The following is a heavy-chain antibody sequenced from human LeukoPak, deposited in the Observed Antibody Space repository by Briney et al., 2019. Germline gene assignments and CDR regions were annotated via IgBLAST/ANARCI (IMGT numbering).Heavy chain of an antibody. CDR3: ARGGDYDFWSGYSNYYYMDV. CDR1: GASITSYY. V-gene: IGHV4-59*01. J-gene: IGHJ6*03. CDR2: IYNTGST. Sequence: SETLSLTCTVSGASITSYYWIWIRQPPGKGLEWIGYIYNTGSTSYNPSLKSRVTISEDTSKNQFSLKLSSVTAADTAVYYCARGGDYDFWSGYSNYYYMDVWGKGTTVTVSS. D-gene: IGHD3-3*01.